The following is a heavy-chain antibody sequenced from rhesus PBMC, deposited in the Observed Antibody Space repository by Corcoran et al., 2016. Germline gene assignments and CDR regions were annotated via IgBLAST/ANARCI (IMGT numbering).Heavy chain of an antibody. CDR3: ARHPGYSGSWSDY. D-gene: IGHD6-25*01. CDR2: ISGSSGST. CDR1: GYSISSGHY. J-gene: IGHJ4*01. Sequence: VQLQESGPGLVTPSETLSLTCALSGYSISSGHYWGWIRQPPGQGLEYIGYISGSSGSTYYNPSLKSRGTIYKDTAKTQFSRKLSSVTAADTAVYYCARHPGYSGSWSDYWGQGVLVTVSS. V-gene: IGHV4-99*01.